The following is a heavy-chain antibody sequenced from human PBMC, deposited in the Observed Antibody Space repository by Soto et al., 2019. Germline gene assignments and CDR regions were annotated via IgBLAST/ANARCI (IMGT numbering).Heavy chain of an antibody. CDR2: TSGSGWST. CDR1: GFTLITHF. J-gene: IGHJ6*02. V-gene: IGHV3-74*01. D-gene: IGHD3-22*01. CDR3: ARDSYYDSVYYGMDV. Sequence: WGAPRLSYANPGFTLITHFLSRVREAPGKGLEWVSGTSGSGWSTSYADSVKGRFTISRVNAKNTLYLQMNSLRAEDTAVYYCARDSYYDSVYYGMDVWGQGTTVTVSS.